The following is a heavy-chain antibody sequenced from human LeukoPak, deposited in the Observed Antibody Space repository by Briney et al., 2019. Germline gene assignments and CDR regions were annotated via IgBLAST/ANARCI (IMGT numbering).Heavy chain of an antibody. CDR2: ISWNSATI. CDR1: GFTFDDYA. V-gene: IGHV3-9*01. D-gene: IGHD6-13*01. J-gene: IGHJ4*02. CDR3: VKEVGAAVGRSSFDY. Sequence: PGGSLRLSCAASGFTFDDYAMHWVRQTPGKGLEWVSHISWNSATIEYADSVKGRFTISGDNAKNSLYLQKNSLRAEDTALYYCVKEVGAAVGRSSFDYWGQGTLVTVSS.